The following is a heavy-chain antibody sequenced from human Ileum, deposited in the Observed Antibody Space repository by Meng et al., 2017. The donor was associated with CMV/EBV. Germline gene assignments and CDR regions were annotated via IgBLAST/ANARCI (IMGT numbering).Heavy chain of an antibody. CDR3: ARIELGAHFDS. CDR1: GYNFTNYA. D-gene: IGHD1-7*01. Sequence: QVRLVQSGAEVMKPGASVKVSCKASGYNFTNYAIHWVRQAPGQRLEWMGWINTGKGNTKDSQKFQARVTFTRDTSANTAYMEVSSLRSEDTAIYYCARIELGAHFDSWGQGTLVTVSS. J-gene: IGHJ4*02. V-gene: IGHV1-3*04. CDR2: INTGKGNT.